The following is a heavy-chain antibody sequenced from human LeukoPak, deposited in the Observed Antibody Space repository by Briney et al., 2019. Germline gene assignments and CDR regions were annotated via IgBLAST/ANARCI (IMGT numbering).Heavy chain of an antibody. Sequence: SSETLSLTCNVSGCSISSSSYDWAWTRQPPGKGLEWIGSIYYSGSTYYNPSLKSLLTISVDTSKNQFSLNLRSVTAADTAVYYCARQGDSGGNFFDDWGQGALVTVSS. V-gene: IGHV4-39*01. D-gene: IGHD4-23*01. CDR2: IYYSGST. CDR3: ARQGDSGGNFFDD. CDR1: GCSISSSSYD. J-gene: IGHJ4*02.